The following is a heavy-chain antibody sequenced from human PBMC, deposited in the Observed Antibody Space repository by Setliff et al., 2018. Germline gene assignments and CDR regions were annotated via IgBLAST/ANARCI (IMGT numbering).Heavy chain of an antibody. J-gene: IGHJ5*02. Sequence: SSETLSLTCAVYGGSFSTYYWSWIRQPPGKGLEWIGEINHSGSTNYNPSLKSRVTISVDTSKNQFSLKLSSVTAADTAVYYCASGYRLRPFDPWGQGTLVTVSS. CDR1: GGSFSTYY. CDR3: ASGYRLRPFDP. D-gene: IGHD5-18*01. V-gene: IGHV4-34*01. CDR2: INHSGST.